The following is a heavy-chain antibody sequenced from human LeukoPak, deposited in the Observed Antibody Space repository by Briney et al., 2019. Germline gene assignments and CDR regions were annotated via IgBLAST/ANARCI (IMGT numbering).Heavy chain of an antibody. V-gene: IGHV3-53*01. Sequence: GGSLRLSCAASGFTVSSNYMSWVRQAPGKGLEWVSVIYSGGSTYYADSVKGRFTISRDNSKNTLYLQMNSLRAEDTAVYYCAKEQFGEFRAPSDIWGQGTMVTVSS. J-gene: IGHJ3*02. CDR2: IYSGGST. CDR3: AKEQFGEFRAPSDI. CDR1: GFTVSSNY. D-gene: IGHD3-10*01.